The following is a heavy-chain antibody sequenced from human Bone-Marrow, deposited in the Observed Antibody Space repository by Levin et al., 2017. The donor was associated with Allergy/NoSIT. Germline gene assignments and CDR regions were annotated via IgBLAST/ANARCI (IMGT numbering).Heavy chain of an antibody. J-gene: IGHJ2*01. Sequence: SQTLSLTCTVSGGSINSNPFYWAWIRRSPGTGLEWIGSVFYGGNTYYNPSLKSRLTISVDTSNNQFSLRLSSVTAADTAFYYCARDWGMSTVTFPRWYFDLWGRGTLVTVSS. CDR1: GGSINSNPFY. CDR3: ARDWGMSTVTFPRWYFDL. V-gene: IGHV4-39*07. D-gene: IGHD4-17*01. CDR2: VFYGGNT.